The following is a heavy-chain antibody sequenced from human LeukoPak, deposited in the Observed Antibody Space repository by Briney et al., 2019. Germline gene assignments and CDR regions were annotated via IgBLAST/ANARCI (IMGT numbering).Heavy chain of an antibody. CDR2: IYYSGST. Sequence: WETLSLTCTVSGGSISSYYWSWVRQPRGKGLEWIGYIYYSGSTNYNPSLKSRVTISVDTSKNQFALKLSAVTAADTAVYYCAREIPWAFDIWGQGTMVTVSS. CDR1: GGSISSYY. D-gene: IGHD2-21*01. CDR3: AREIPWAFDI. J-gene: IGHJ3*02. V-gene: IGHV4-59*01.